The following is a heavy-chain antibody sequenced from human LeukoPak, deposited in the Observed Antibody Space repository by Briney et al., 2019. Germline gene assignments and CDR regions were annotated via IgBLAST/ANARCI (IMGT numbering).Heavy chain of an antibody. CDR3: ARLGNPMGYINHETFDS. J-gene: IGHJ4*02. CDR2: KYYSGSA. CDR1: GVSVSDGRYY. V-gene: IGHV4-31*11. Sequence: SETLSLTCDVSGVSVSDGRYYWTWIRQLPGKGLEWIAYKYYSGSAKYNPSLKSRLTISIDTSKNQFSLQLSSVTAADTAVYYCARLGNPMGYINHETFDSWGQGTLVTVST. D-gene: IGHD4-11*01.